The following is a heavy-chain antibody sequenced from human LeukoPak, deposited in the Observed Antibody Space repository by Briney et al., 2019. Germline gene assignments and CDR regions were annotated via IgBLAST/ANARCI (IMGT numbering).Heavy chain of an antibody. CDR2: LNNDGSEN. V-gene: IGHV3-7*03. J-gene: IGHJ4*02. CDR1: GFTFSSYS. Sequence: PGGSLRLSCAASGFTFSSYSMNWVRQAPGRGLEWVANLNNDGSENYYVDSVKGRFTISRDNAKNSLYLQMNSLRAEDTAVYYCAKLTSYYFDYWGQGTLVTVSS. D-gene: IGHD1-20*01. CDR3: AKLTSYYFDY.